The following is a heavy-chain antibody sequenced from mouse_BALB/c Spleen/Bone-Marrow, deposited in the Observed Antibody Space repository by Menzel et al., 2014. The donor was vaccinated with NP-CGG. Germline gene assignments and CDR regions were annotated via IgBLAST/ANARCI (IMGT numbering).Heavy chain of an antibody. CDR3: ENRGEYFDV. CDR2: IYPYKGVS. CDR1: GYSFTGYY. V-gene: IGHV1-31*01. Sequence: VQLQQPGPELVKPGASVKISCKASGYSFTGYYMHWVKQSHGNSLDWIGYIYPYKGVSSYKQKFKGKATLTVDKSSSAAYMELRSLTSDDSAVYYSENRGEYFDVWGARTTVTVSS. J-gene: IGHJ1*01.